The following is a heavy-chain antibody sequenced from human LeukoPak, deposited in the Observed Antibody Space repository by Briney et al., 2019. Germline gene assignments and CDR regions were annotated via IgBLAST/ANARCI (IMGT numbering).Heavy chain of an antibody. CDR2: MNPNSGNT. J-gene: IGHJ4*02. CDR3: ARAPFPPGDNY. D-gene: IGHD2/OR15-2a*01. V-gene: IGHV1-8*01. Sequence: ASVKVSCKASGYTFTSFDIHWVRQATGQGLEWMGWMNPNSGNTGYAQKFQGRLTMTRSTSISTAYMEMSRLRSEDTAVYYWARAPFPPGDNYWGQGTLVTVSS. CDR1: GYTFTSFD.